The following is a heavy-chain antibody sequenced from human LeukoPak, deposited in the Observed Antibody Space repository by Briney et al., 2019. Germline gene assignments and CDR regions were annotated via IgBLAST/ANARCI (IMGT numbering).Heavy chain of an antibody. CDR2: MNPNNDNI. CDR1: GYTFTNYD. D-gene: IGHD2-2*01. CDR3: ARGHCSSTSCSSRYYYYMDV. Sequence: GASVKVSCKASGYTFTNYDINWVRQVTGQGLEWMGWMNPNNDNIGYAQKFQGRVTITRNTSINTAYMELSSLRSEDTAVYYCARGHCSSTSCSSRYYYYMDVWGKGTTVTVSS. V-gene: IGHV1-8*03. J-gene: IGHJ6*03.